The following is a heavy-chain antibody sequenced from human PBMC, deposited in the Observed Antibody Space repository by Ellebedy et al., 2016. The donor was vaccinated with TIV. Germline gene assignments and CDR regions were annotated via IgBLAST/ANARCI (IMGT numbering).Heavy chain of an antibody. J-gene: IGHJ5*02. V-gene: IGHV3-7*01. Sequence: PGGSLRLSCAASGFSFRSYWMSWVRQAPGKGLEWVANIYQVGGVQYYVNSVKGRFTTSRHNADNPLFLKMNSLRAEDTAVYYCARRGSYGDYAVQVNSWFDTWGQGTLVSVSS. D-gene: IGHD3-16*01. CDR2: IYQVGGVQ. CDR1: GFSFRSYW. CDR3: ARRGSYGDYAVQVNSWFDT.